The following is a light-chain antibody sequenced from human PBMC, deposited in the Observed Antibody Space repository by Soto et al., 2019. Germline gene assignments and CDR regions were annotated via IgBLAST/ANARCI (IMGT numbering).Light chain of an antibody. J-gene: IGLJ1*01. CDR1: SSDVGGYNF. CDR3: SSYTSISTYV. CDR2: DVT. V-gene: IGLV2-14*01. Sequence: QSALTQPASVSGSPGQSITISCTGTSSDVGGYNFVSWHQQHPDKAPKLMIYDVTNRPSGVSNRFSGSKSGNTASLTISGLQAEDKADYYCSSYTSISTYVFGTGTKVTVL.